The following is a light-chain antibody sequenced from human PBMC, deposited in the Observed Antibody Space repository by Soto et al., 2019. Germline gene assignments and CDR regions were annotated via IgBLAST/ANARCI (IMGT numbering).Light chain of an antibody. CDR2: DES. CDR1: QDIANY. CDR3: QQYDNLPYT. Sequence: DIQMTQSPSSLSASVGDRVTITCQASQDIANYLNWYQQKPGKAPKLLIHDESNLKTGVPSRYSGSGSGTDFTFTISSLQPEDIATYYCQQYDNLPYTFGQGTKLEIK. J-gene: IGKJ2*01. V-gene: IGKV1-33*01.